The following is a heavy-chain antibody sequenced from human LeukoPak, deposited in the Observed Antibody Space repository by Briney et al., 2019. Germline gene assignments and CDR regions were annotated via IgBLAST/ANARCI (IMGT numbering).Heavy chain of an antibody. J-gene: IGHJ4*02. CDR3: AREGTTGTFDY. CDR2: IYYSGST. CDR1: GGSISSYY. V-gene: IGHV4-59*01. D-gene: IGHD1-1*01. Sequence: SETLSLTCTVSGGSISSYYWSWIRQPPGKGLEWIGYIYYSGSTNYNPSLKSRVTISVDTSKNQFSLKLSSVTAADTAVYYCAREGTTGTFDYWGQGTLVTVSS.